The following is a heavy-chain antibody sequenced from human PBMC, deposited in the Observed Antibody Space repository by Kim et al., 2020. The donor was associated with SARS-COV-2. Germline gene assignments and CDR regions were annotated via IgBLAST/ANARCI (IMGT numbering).Heavy chain of an antibody. J-gene: IGHJ6*02. V-gene: IGHV3-23*01. CDR1: GFTFSSYA. Sequence: GGSLRLSCAASGFTFSSYAMSWVRQAPGKGLEWVSAIRGSGGSTYYADSVKGRFTISRDNSKNTLYLQMNSLRAEDTAVYYCAKKYCSGGSCYDPELYYYGMDVWGQGTPVTVSS. D-gene: IGHD2-15*01. CDR3: AKKYCSGGSCYDPELYYYGMDV. CDR2: IRGSGGST.